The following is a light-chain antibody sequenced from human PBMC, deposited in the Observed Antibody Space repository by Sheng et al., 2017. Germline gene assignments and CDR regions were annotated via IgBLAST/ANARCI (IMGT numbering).Light chain of an antibody. V-gene: IGKV1-39*01. CDR1: QTISSY. CDR3: QQSYSIPYT. CDR2: AAA. J-gene: IGKJ2*01. Sequence: DIQMTQSPSSLSASVGDTVSITCRASQTISSYLNWYQQKPGKAPKVLIYAAASLQSGVPSRFSGSESGTDFTLTISSLQPEDFATYYCQQSYSIPYTFGQGPSWRSN.